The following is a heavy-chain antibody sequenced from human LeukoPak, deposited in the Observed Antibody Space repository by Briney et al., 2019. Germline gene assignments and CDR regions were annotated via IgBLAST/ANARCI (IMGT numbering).Heavy chain of an antibody. V-gene: IGHV1-69*01. J-gene: IGHJ5*02. CDR1: GGTFSSYA. D-gene: IGHD3-9*01. Sequence: SVKVSCKASGGTFSSYAISWVRQAPGQGLEWMGGIIPIFGTANYAQKFQGRVTITADESTSTAYMELSSLRSEDTAVYYCAREMGYYDILTGYFTLYNWFDPWGQGTLVTVSS. CDR2: IIPIFGTA. CDR3: AREMGYYDILTGYFTLYNWFDP.